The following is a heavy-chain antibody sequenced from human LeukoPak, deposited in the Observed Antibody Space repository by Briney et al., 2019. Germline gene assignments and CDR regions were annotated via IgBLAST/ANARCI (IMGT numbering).Heavy chain of an antibody. CDR2: TNKDGSRE. CDR1: GGSFSGYD. Sequence: ETLSLTCAVYGGSFSGYDWSWIRQPPGKGLERVAHTNKDGSREYYVDSVKGRFTISRDNAKNSLFLQLNNLRGEDTAVYYCATTVAGHPDDYFDFWGQGTLVTVSS. CDR3: ATTVAGHPDDYFDF. J-gene: IGHJ4*02. D-gene: IGHD6-19*01. V-gene: IGHV3-7*01.